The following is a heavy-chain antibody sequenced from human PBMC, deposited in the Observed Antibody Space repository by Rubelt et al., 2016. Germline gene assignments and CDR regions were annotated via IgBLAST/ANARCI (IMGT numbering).Heavy chain of an antibody. J-gene: IGHJ2*01. V-gene: IGHV1-18*01. Sequence: QVQLVQSGAEVKKPGASVKVSCKASGYTFTSYGISWVRQAPGQGLEWMGWISAYNGNTNYAQKLQGRVTRTTDTPTSTAYMELRSLRPDDTAVYYCARDRIRIAARQGWYFDLWGRGTLVTVSS. CDR3: ARDRIRIAARQGWYFDL. CDR2: ISAYNGNT. CDR1: GYTFTSYG. D-gene: IGHD6-6*01.